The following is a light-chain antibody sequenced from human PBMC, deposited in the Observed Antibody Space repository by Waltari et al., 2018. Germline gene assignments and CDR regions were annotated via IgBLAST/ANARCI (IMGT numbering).Light chain of an antibody. V-gene: IGKV1-5*03. CDR1: QSIRSW. CDR3: QQYNGYPWT. J-gene: IGKJ1*01. Sequence: DIQMTQSPSTLSASVGDRVTNTCRASQSIRSWLAWYQQKPGKAPNLLIYKASNLESGVPSRFSAGGSKTEFTLTISSLQPDDFATYYCQQYNGYPWTFGQGTKVEVK. CDR2: KAS.